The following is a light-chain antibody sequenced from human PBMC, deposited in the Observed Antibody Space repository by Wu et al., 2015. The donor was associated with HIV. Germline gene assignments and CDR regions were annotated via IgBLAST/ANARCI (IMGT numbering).Light chain of an antibody. V-gene: IGKV1-39*01. CDR3: QQSYSTPPT. Sequence: DIQMTQSPSSLSASVGDRVTITCRANQSVSGYLNWYQQKPGKAPKLLIYAASRLHTGVPARFSGSGSETDFTLTISSLHPEDFATYYCQQSYSTPPTFGQRAKVE. CDR1: QSVSGY. CDR2: AAS. J-gene: IGKJ1*01.